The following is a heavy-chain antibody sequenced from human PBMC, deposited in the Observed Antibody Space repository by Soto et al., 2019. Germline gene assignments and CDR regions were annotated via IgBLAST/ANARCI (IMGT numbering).Heavy chain of an antibody. D-gene: IGHD2-2*02. V-gene: IGHV1-8*01. CDR1: GYTFGDYD. CDR3: ARSTIIPRWYFDL. J-gene: IGHJ2*01. Sequence: QVQLVQSGAELKKPGASVRVSCKASGYTFGDYDINWGRQATGQGIEWVGWVNTNTGDAGYAQKSQGRVTLTRITSIITAYMDLSSLSSEDTAVYYCARSTIIPRWYFDLWGRGTVVTGSS. CDR2: VNTNTGDA.